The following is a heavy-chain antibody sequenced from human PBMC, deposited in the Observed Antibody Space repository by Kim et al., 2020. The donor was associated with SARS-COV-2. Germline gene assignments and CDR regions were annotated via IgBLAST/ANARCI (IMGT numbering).Heavy chain of an antibody. CDR3: ARDLQHDSSGADAFDI. J-gene: IGHJ3*02. D-gene: IGHD3-22*01. CDR1: GGTFSSYA. V-gene: IGHV1-69*13. CDR2: IIPIFGTA. Sequence: SVKVSCKASGGTFSSYAISWVRQAPGQGLEWMGGIIPIFGTANYAQKFQGRVTITADESTSTAYMELSSLRSEDTAVYYCARDLQHDSSGADAFDIWGQGAMVTVSS.